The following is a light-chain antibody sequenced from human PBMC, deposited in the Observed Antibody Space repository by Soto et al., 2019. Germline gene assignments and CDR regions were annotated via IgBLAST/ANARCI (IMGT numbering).Light chain of an antibody. CDR2: STN. Sequence: CASSTGAVSGGFYPSWFQQKPGQTPRALIYSTNKRHSWTPARFSGSLLGGKAALTLSGVQPEDEADYYCLLYFGGAQLGVFGGGTKLTVL. V-gene: IGLV7-43*01. J-gene: IGLJ3*02. CDR3: LLYFGGAQLGV. CDR1: TGAVSGGFY.